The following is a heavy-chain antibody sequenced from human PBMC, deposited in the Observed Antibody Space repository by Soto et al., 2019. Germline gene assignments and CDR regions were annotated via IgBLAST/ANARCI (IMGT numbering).Heavy chain of an antibody. CDR1: RFTFSSYG. CDR3: VKDGSSGWPYYYGLDV. V-gene: IGHV3-30*18. Sequence: GSLRLCCAASRFTFSSYGMHWVRQAPGKGLEWVAVISYDGINKYYADSVKGRFTISRDNSRNTLYLQMSSLRAEDTAVYYCVKDGSSGWPYYYGLDVWGQGTTVTVSS. CDR2: ISYDGINK. D-gene: IGHD6-19*01. J-gene: IGHJ6*02.